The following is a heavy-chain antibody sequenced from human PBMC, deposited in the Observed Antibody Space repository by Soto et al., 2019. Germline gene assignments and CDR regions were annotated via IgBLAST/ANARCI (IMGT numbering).Heavy chain of an antibody. V-gene: IGHV4-34*01. Sequence: SETLSLTCAVYGGSFSGYYWSWIRQPPGKGLEWIGEINHSGSTNYNPSLKSRVTISVDTSKNQFSLKLSSVTAADTAVYYCARGSDVLRYFDWLPPRPFDYWGQGTLVTVSS. CDR1: GGSFSGYY. CDR2: INHSGST. CDR3: ARGSDVLRYFDWLPPRPFDY. J-gene: IGHJ4*02. D-gene: IGHD3-9*01.